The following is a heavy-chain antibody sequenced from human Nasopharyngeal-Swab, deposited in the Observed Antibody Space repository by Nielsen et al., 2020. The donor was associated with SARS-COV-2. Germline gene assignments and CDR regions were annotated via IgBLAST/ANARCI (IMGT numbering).Heavy chain of an antibody. Sequence: SETLSLTCAVYGKSFSGYYWSWIRQPPGKGLEWIGEINHSGSTNYNPSLKSRVTISVDTSKNQFSLKMSSVTAAGTAVYYCARAGAVAGTRGQVRLGYWGQGTLVTVSS. V-gene: IGHV4-34*01. CDR3: ARAGAVAGTRGQVRLGY. J-gene: IGHJ4*02. D-gene: IGHD6-19*01. CDR1: GKSFSGYY. CDR2: INHSGST.